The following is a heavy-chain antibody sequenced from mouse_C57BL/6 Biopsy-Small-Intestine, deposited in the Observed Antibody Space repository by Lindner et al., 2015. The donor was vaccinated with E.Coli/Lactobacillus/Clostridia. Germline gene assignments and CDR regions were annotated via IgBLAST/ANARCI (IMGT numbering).Heavy chain of an antibody. J-gene: IGHJ4*01. CDR1: GYIFTTYG. CDR3: ARGRAGWLFDY. CDR2: ISAYNGDT. V-gene: IGHV1-20*01. Sequence: SVKVSCKASGYIFTTYGISWLRQAPGQGLEWMGWISAYNGDTSYAQKLQGRVTMTTETPTSTAYMELRSLRSDDTAVYYCARGRAGWLFDYWGQGTLVTVPS. D-gene: IGHD3-1*01.